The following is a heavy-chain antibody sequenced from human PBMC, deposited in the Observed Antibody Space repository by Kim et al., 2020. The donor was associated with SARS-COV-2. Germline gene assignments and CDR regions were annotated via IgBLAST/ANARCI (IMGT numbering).Heavy chain of an antibody. D-gene: IGHD6-13*01. CDR1: GFTFSSYS. J-gene: IGHJ4*02. V-gene: IGHV3-48*02. CDR2: ISSSSSTI. CDR3: ARHSSSWYGGFFDY. Sequence: GGSLRLSCAASGFTFSSYSMNWVRQAPGKGLEWVSYISSSSSTIYYADSVKGRFTISRDNAKNSLYLQMNSLRDEDTAVYYCARHSSSWYGGFFDYWGQGTLVTVSS.